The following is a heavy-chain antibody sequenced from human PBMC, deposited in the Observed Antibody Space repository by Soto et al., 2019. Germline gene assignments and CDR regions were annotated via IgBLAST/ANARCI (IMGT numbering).Heavy chain of an antibody. Sequence: PGGSLRLSCAASGFTFSDYYMSWIRQAPGKGLEWVSYISSSSSYTNYADSVKGRFTISRDNAKNSLYLQMNSLRAEDTAVYYCARDLGAAADRSFDYWGQGTLVTVSS. CDR3: ARDLGAAADRSFDY. CDR1: GFTFSDYY. D-gene: IGHD6-13*01. CDR2: ISSSSSYT. V-gene: IGHV3-11*05. J-gene: IGHJ4*02.